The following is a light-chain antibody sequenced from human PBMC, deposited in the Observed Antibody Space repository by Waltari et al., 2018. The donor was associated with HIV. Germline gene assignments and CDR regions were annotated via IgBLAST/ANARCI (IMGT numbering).Light chain of an antibody. CDR2: RNT. V-gene: IGLV1-40*01. CDR1: SSNIGAGYD. Sequence: QSVLTQPPSVSGAPGQRVSISCTGSSSNIGAGYDVHWYQQLPGTAPKLLIYRNTKRPSGVPDRISAPKSGTSASLAITGLQAEDAADFYGQSFDNSLSGLVFGGGTKLTVL. CDR3: QSFDNSLSGLV. J-gene: IGLJ2*01.